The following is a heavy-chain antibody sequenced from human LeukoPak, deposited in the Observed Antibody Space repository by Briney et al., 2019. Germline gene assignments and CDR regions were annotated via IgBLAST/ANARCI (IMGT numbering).Heavy chain of an antibody. D-gene: IGHD3-22*01. J-gene: IGHJ3*01. CDR3: AKGGRWDYYDSSH. Sequence: PGGSLRLSCAVSGFTFSSYATTWVRQAPGKGLEWVSGISGSGGGTYYADSVKGRFTISRDNSKNTLYLQMNSLRAEDTAVYYCAKGGRWDYYDSSHWGQGTMVTVSS. CDR2: ISGSGGGT. CDR1: GFTFSSYA. V-gene: IGHV3-23*01.